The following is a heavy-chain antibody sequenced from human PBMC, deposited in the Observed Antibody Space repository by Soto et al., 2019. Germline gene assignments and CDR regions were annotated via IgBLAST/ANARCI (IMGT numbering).Heavy chain of an antibody. CDR1: GDSVSSNSAT. J-gene: IGHJ5*02. CDR2: TYHRPKWYN. V-gene: IGHV6-1*01. Sequence: SQTLSLTSAISGDSVSSNSATWNWIRQSPSRGLEWLGRTYHRPKWYNEYAFSVKSRIIVNPDTSKNQFSLQLNAVTPEDTAVYYCARGSRLVAGTPVNCFDPWGQGTLVTVSS. D-gene: IGHD6-13*01. CDR3: ARGSRLVAGTPVNCFDP.